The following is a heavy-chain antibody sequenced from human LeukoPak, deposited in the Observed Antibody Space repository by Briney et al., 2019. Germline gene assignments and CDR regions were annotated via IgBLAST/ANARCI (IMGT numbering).Heavy chain of an antibody. J-gene: IGHJ6*02. CDR1: VLLLNTAGVG. CDR2: IYWDDDK. CDR3: AKAGYGSGSYLRYYYYGMDV. D-gene: IGHD3-10*01. Sequence: SGPTLVNPTQTLTLTCTLSVLLLNTAGVGVGWIRQPPGKALEWLALIYWDDDKRYNPSLKTRLTITKDTSKNQVVLTVTNMDPVDTATYYCAKAGYGSGSYLRYYYYGMDVWGQGATVTVSS. V-gene: IGHV2-5*02.